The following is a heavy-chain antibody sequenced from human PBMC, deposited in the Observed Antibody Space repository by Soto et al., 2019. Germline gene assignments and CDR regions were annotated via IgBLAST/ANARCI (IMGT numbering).Heavy chain of an antibody. V-gene: IGHV4-30-4*01. D-gene: IGHD3-3*01. J-gene: IGHJ4*02. CDR1: GGSISSGNYY. CDR2: ISSSGTT. CDR3: ARARNKSEDFCDY. Sequence: SETLSLTCTVSGGSISSGNYYWSWLRQPPGKGLEWIGYISSSGTTYYNPSLMSRLLISLDTSKNQFSLKVTSVTDADTAVYYCARARNKSEDFCDYWGQGTLVTVSS.